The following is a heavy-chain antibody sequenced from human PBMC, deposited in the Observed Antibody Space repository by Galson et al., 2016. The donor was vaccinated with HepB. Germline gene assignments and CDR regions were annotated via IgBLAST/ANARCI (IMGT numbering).Heavy chain of an antibody. CDR3: ARLKRSGSVWYFDY. CDR1: ADSISSGGYY. Sequence: TLSLTCTVSADSISSGGYYWGWIRHLPGKGLEWIGYIYYSGTTYYNPSLKSRIIMSVDTSKSQFFLKLSSVTAADTAIFHCARLKRSGSVWYFDYWGQVTLVTVSS. V-gene: IGHV4-31*03. J-gene: IGHJ4*02. CDR2: IYYSGTT. D-gene: IGHD6-19*01.